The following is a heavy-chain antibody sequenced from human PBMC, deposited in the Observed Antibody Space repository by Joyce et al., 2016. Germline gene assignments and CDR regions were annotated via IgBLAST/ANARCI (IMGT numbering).Heavy chain of an antibody. CDR3: ARGLLWFGESRFDP. CDR2: ISNSGST. CDR1: GGSISSGGYD. J-gene: IGHJ5*02. V-gene: IGHV4-31*03. Sequence: QVQLQESGPGLVKPSQTLSLTCSVSGGSISSGGYDWSWYRQHPEKGLEWIGYISNSGSTYYNPSLKSRVTISVDTSKNQFSLKLSSVTAADTAVYYCARGLLWFGESRFDPWGQGTLVTVSS. D-gene: IGHD3-10*01.